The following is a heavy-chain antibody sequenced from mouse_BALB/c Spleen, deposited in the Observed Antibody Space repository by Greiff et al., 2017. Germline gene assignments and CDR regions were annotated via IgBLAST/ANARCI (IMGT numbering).Heavy chain of an antibody. CDR3: ARDAYRYDMDY. CDR1: GFTFTDYY. D-gene: IGHD2-14*01. V-gene: IGHV7-3*02. J-gene: IGHJ4*01. CDR2: IRNKANGYTT. Sequence: EVKLVESGGGLVQPGGSLRLSCATSGFTFTDYYMSWVRQPPGKALEWLGFIRNKANGYTTEYSASVKGRFTISRDNSQSILYLQMNTLRAEDSATYYCARDAYRYDMDYWGQGTSVTVSS.